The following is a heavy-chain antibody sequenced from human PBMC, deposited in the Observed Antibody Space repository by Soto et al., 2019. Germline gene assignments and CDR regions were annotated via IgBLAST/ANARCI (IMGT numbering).Heavy chain of an antibody. CDR3: ARATITMVRGILYYYGMDV. D-gene: IGHD3-10*01. V-gene: IGHV4-30-4*01. CDR1: GGSISSGDYY. J-gene: IGHJ6*02. CDR2: IYYTGST. Sequence: SETLSLTCTVSGGSISSGDYYWSWIRQPPGKGLEWIGYIYYTGSTYYNPSLKSRVTISVDTSKNQFSPNLRSVTAADTAVYYCARATITMVRGILYYYGMDVWGQGTTVTVS.